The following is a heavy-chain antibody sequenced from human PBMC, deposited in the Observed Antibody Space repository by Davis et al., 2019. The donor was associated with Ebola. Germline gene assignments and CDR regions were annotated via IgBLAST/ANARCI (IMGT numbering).Heavy chain of an antibody. CDR1: GGSISSSSYY. D-gene: IGHD6-13*01. Sequence: GSLRLSCPVSGGSISSSSYYWGWILQPPGKGLEWIGSIYYSGSTYYNPSLKSRVTISVDTSKNQFSLKLSSVTAADTAMYYCARRGTSSWYAGWFDPWGQGTLVTVSS. CDR3: ARRGTSSWYAGWFDP. J-gene: IGHJ5*02. CDR2: IYYSGST. V-gene: IGHV4-39*01.